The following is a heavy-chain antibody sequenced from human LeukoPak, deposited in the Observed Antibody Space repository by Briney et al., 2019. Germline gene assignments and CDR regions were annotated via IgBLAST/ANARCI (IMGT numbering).Heavy chain of an antibody. Sequence: SETLSLTCTVSGGSISSSSYYWSWIRQPAGKGLEWIGRMYTSGSTNHSPSLKSRVTMSVDMSKNQFSLKLTSVTAADTAVYYCAREVNSSGWTVDYWGQGMLVTVSS. CDR3: AREVNSSGWTVDY. CDR2: MYTSGST. V-gene: IGHV4-61*02. D-gene: IGHD6-19*01. CDR1: GGSISSSSYY. J-gene: IGHJ4*02.